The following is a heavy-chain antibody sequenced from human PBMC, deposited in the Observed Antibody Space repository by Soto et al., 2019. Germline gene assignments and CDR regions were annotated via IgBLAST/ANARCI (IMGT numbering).Heavy chain of an antibody. CDR2: ISAYNGNT. Sequence: ASVKVSCKASGYTFTSYGISWVRQAPGQGLEWMGWISAYNGNTNYAQKLQGRVTMTTDTSISTAYMELSRLRSDDTAVYYCARVGRGCSGGSCYQGYDYWGQGTLVTVSS. V-gene: IGHV1-18*01. D-gene: IGHD2-15*01. CDR3: ARVGRGCSGGSCYQGYDY. CDR1: GYTFTSYG. J-gene: IGHJ4*02.